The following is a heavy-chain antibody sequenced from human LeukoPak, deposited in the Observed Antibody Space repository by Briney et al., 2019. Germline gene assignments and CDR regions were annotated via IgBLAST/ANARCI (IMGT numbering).Heavy chain of an antibody. Sequence: GSLRLSCAASGFTFSSCSMNWVRQAPGKGLEWVSYISSSSSTIYYADSVKGRFTISRDNAKNSLYLQMNSLRAEDTAVYYCARDDCSSTSCQNWGQGTLVTVSS. CDR3: ARDDCSSTSCQN. J-gene: IGHJ4*02. D-gene: IGHD2-2*01. CDR2: ISSSSSTI. V-gene: IGHV3-48*01. CDR1: GFTFSSCS.